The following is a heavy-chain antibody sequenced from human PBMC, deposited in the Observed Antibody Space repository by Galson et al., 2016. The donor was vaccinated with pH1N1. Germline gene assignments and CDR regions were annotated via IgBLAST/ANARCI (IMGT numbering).Heavy chain of an antibody. D-gene: IGHD5-12*01. CDR2: ISWNSGSI. CDR3: AKVGGYLSGPFDY. J-gene: IGHJ4*02. CDR1: GFTFDDYA. Sequence: SLRLSCAASGFTFDDYAIHWVRQAPGKGLEWVSGISWNSGSIAYADSVKGRFTIPRDNAKNSLYLQMNSLRAEDTALYYCAKVGGYLSGPFDYWGQGTLVTVSS. V-gene: IGHV3-9*01.